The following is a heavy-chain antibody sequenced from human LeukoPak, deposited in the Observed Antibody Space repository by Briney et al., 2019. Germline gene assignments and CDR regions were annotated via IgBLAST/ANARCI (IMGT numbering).Heavy chain of an antibody. V-gene: IGHV4-59*08. Sequence: SETLSLTCTVSGGSISSYYWSWIRQPPGKGLEWIGNIYYSGSTNYNPSLKSRVTISVDTSKNQFSLKLSSVTAADTAVYYCARRRYSGSQDAFDIWGQGTLVTVSS. CDR3: ARRRYSGSQDAFDI. CDR1: GGSISSYY. D-gene: IGHD1-26*01. J-gene: IGHJ4*02. CDR2: IYYSGST.